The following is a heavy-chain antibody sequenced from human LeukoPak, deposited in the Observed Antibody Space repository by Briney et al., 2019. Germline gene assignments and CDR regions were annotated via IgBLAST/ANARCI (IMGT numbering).Heavy chain of an antibody. Sequence: GESLRISCKGSGYSFTSYWISWVRQMPGKGLEWMGRIDPSDSYTNYSPSFQGHVTISADKSISTAYLQWSSLKASDTAMYSCARRLAAAGDLNWFDPWGQGTLVTVSS. D-gene: IGHD6-13*01. V-gene: IGHV5-10-1*01. CDR1: GYSFTSYW. J-gene: IGHJ5*02. CDR2: IDPSDSYT. CDR3: ARRLAAAGDLNWFDP.